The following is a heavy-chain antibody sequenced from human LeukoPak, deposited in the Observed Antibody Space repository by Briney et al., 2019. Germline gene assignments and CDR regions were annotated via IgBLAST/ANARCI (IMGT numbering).Heavy chain of an antibody. D-gene: IGHD3-10*01. Sequence: PSETLSLTCTVSGGSISSYSYYWAWIRQPPGKGLEWIGSISYSGNTFYTPSLKSRVSISMDTSKNQFSLKLSSVTAADTAVYYCTSDGYYYGSGTHSCDFWGQGTLVTVSS. CDR3: TSDGYYYGSGTHSCDF. V-gene: IGHV4-39*07. CDR2: ISYSGNT. J-gene: IGHJ4*02. CDR1: GGSISSYSYY.